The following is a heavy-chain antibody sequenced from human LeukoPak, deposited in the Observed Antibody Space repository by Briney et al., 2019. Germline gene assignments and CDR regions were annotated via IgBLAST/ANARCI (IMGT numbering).Heavy chain of an antibody. J-gene: IGHJ4*02. CDR2: TYYRSKWYY. Sequence: SQTLSLTCAISGDSVSSNSAAWNWIRQSPSRGLERLVRTYYRSKWYYDYAVAVKSRISINPDTSKNQFSLQLSSVTPEDTAVYYCARDPVGGSTIFDYWGQGTLVTVSS. D-gene: IGHD1-26*01. V-gene: IGHV6-1*01. CDR3: ARDPVGGSTIFDY. CDR1: GDSVSSNSAA.